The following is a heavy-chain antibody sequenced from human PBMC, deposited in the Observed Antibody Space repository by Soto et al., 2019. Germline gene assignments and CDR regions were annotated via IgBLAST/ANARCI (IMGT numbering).Heavy chain of an antibody. CDR3: ARVVGYSGYDNGWFNP. CDR1: GYTFTSYA. Sequence: ASVKVSCKASGYTFTSYAMHWVRQAPGQRLEWMGWINAGNGSTKYSQKFQGRVTITRDTSASTAYMELSSLRSEDTAVYYCARVVGYSGYDNGWFNPWGQGTLVTVSS. J-gene: IGHJ5*02. V-gene: IGHV1-3*01. D-gene: IGHD5-12*01. CDR2: INAGNGST.